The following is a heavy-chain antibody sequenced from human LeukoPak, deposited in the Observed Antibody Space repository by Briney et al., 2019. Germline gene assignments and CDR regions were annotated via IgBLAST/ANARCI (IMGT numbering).Heavy chain of an antibody. CDR2: INPSGGST. V-gene: IGHV1-46*01. CDR3: VRFIVAAGSPLYFDY. D-gene: IGHD6-13*01. J-gene: IGHJ4*02. Sequence: ASVKVSCKASGYTFTSYYMHWVRQAPGQGLEWMGIINPSGGSTSYAQKFQGRVTMTRDTSTSTVYMELSSLRSEDTAVYYCVRFIVAAGSPLYFDYWGQGTLVTVSS. CDR1: GYTFTSYY.